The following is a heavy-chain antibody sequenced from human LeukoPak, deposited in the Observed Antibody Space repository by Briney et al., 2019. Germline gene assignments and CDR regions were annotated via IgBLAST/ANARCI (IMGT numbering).Heavy chain of an antibody. V-gene: IGHV3-30*04. D-gene: IGHD6-13*01. CDR2: ISYDGSNK. Sequence: GGSLRLSCAASGFTFSSYAMHWVRQAPGNELEWVAVISYDGSNKYYADSVKGRFTISRDNSKNTLYLQMNSLRAEDTAVYYCARGYSSSHDAFDIWGQGTMVTVSS. CDR1: GFTFSSYA. CDR3: ARGYSSSHDAFDI. J-gene: IGHJ3*02.